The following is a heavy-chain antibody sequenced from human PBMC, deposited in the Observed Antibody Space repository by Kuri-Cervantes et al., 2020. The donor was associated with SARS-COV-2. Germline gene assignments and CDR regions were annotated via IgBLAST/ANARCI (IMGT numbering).Heavy chain of an antibody. CDR1: GFTFGDYA. J-gene: IGHJ4*02. D-gene: IGHD1-7*01. CDR2: ISSSSSYI. Sequence: GGSLRLSCTASGFTFGDYAMSWVRQAPGKGLEWVSSISSSSSYIYYADSVKGRFTISRDNSKNTLYLQMNSLRAEDTAVYYCAKETGTTGVSGFDYWGQGTLVTVSS. V-gene: IGHV3-21*01. CDR3: AKETGTTGVSGFDY.